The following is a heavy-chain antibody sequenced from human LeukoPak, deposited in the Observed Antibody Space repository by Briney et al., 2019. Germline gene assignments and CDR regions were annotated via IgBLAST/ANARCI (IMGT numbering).Heavy chain of an antibody. CDR3: ARGRRSITMIVVVITVGRGGYFDY. D-gene: IGHD3-22*01. V-gene: IGHV4-34*01. Sequence: PSETLSLTCAVYGGSLSGYYWSWIRQPPRKGLEWIGEINRGGSTNYNPSLKSRVIISVDTSKNQFSLKLSSVTAADTAVYYCARGRRSITMIVVVITVGRGGYFDYWGQGTLVTVSS. J-gene: IGHJ4*02. CDR1: GGSLSGYY. CDR2: INRGGST.